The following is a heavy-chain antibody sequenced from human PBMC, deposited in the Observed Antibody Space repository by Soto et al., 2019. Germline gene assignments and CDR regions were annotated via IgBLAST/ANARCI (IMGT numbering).Heavy chain of an antibody. CDR2: IIPIFGTA. V-gene: IGHV1-69*01. CDR1: GGTFSSYA. CDR3: ARAVHGSGVTSAY. J-gene: IGHJ4*02. D-gene: IGHD3-10*01. Sequence: QVQLVQSGAEVKKPGSSVKVSCKASGGTFSSYAISWVRQAPGQGLEWMGGIIPIFGTANHAQKFQGRVTITADESTSRAYMELSSLRSEDTDVYYCARAVHGSGVTSAYWGQGTLVTVSS.